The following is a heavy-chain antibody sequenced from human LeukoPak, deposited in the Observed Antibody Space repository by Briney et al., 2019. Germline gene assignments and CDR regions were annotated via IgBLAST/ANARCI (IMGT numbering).Heavy chain of an antibody. CDR3: ARRAPSHDFDS. CDR1: GFTFNDYS. J-gene: IGHJ4*02. V-gene: IGHV3-21*01. Sequence: GGSLRLSCVASGFTFNDYSMNWVRQGPGKGPEWVSSTSTTGSHTYYADSVKGRFTISRDNAELTLYLEMNSLRAGDTAVYFCARRAPSHDFDSWGQGTLVTVSS. CDR2: TSTTGSHT.